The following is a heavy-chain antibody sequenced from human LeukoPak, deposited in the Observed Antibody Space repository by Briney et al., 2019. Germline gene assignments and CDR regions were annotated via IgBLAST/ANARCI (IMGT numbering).Heavy chain of an antibody. CDR3: ARDTDYNYYDSSGYYQPNFDY. V-gene: IGHV1-69*04. D-gene: IGHD3-22*01. CDR2: IIPIFGIA. CDR1: GGTFSSYA. J-gene: IGHJ4*02. Sequence: ASVKVSCKASGGTFSSYAISWVRQAPGQGLEWMGRIIPIFGIANYAQKFQGRVTITADKPTSTAYMELSSLRSEDTAVYYCARDTDYNYYDSSGYYQPNFDYWGQGTLVTVSS.